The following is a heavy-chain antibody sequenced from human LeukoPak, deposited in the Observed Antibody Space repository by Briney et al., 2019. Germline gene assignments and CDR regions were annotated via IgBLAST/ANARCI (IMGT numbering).Heavy chain of an antibody. CDR1: GFTFSSYG. CDR3: ARALDPYYYDTSVYYDY. J-gene: IGHJ4*02. Sequence: DPGGTLRLSCAASGFTFSSYGMSWVRQAPGKGLEWVSAISGSGGSTYYADSVKGRFTISRDNSKNTLYLQMNSLRAEDTAVYYCARALDPYYYDTSVYYDYWGQGTLVTVSS. D-gene: IGHD3-22*01. V-gene: IGHV3-23*01. CDR2: ISGSGGST.